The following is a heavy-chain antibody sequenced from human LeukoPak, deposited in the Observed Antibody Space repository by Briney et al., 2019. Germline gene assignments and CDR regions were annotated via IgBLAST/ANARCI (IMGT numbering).Heavy chain of an antibody. Sequence: SVKVSCKASGYTFTSYAISWVRQAPGQGLEWMGRIIPIFGTANYAQKFQGRVTITTDESTSTAYMELSSLRSEDTAVYYCAKPHCSGGSCYEYFQHWGQGTLVTVSS. D-gene: IGHD2-15*01. J-gene: IGHJ1*01. CDR1: GYTFTSYA. CDR3: AKPHCSGGSCYEYFQH. V-gene: IGHV1-69*05. CDR2: IIPIFGTA.